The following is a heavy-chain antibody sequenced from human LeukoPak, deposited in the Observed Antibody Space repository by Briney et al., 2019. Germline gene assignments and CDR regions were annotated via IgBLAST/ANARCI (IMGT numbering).Heavy chain of an antibody. CDR2: ISPNSGVT. Sequence: GASVKVSCKASGYTFTGYYMHWVRQAPGQGLEWMGWISPNSGVTKYAQNFQGRVTMTRDTSISTAYMELSSLRSDDTAVYYCARDPIPRPLFDSVDVWGQGTTVTVSS. D-gene: IGHD2-21*01. V-gene: IGHV1-2*02. CDR3: ARDPIPRPLFDSVDV. CDR1: GYTFTGYY. J-gene: IGHJ6*02.